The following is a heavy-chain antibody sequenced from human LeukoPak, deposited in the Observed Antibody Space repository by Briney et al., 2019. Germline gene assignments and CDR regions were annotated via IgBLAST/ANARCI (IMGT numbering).Heavy chain of an antibody. Sequence: PSETLSLTCTVSGGSISSGGYYWSWIRQPPGKGLEWIGYIYHSGSTYYNPSLKSRVTISVDRSKNQFSLKLSSVTAADTAVYYCARAPNLAYNWFDPWGQGTLVTVSS. CDR2: IYHSGST. V-gene: IGHV4-30-2*01. J-gene: IGHJ5*02. CDR1: GGSISSGGYY. CDR3: ARAPNLAYNWFDP.